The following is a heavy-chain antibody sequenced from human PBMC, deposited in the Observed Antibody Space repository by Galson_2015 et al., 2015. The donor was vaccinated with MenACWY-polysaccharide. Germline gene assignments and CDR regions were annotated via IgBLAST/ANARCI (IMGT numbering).Heavy chain of an antibody. D-gene: IGHD5-18*01. J-gene: IGHJ4*02. CDR1: GVSFSGYY. CDR3: ARSPGGYSSGGQIDS. CDR2: INHSGST. Sequence: TLSLTCAVYGVSFSGYYWTWIRQPPGKGLEWIGEINHSGSTNYNPSLKSRVTISVDTSNNQFSLKLSSVTAADTAVYYCARSPGGYSSGGQIDSWGQGSLVTVSS. V-gene: IGHV4-34*01.